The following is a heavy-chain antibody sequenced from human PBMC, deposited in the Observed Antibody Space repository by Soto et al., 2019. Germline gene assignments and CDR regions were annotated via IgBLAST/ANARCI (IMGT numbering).Heavy chain of an antibody. CDR3: ARALPDYGDSNWFDP. J-gene: IGHJ5*02. CDR2: IYYSGST. CDR1: GGSISSGDYY. Sequence: QVQLQESGPGLVKPSQTLSLTCTVSGGSISSGDYYWSWIRQPPGKGLEWIGYIYYSGSTYYNPFLKSRVTISVDTSKNQFSLKLSSVTAADTAVYYCARALPDYGDSNWFDPWGQGTLVTVSS. D-gene: IGHD4-17*01. V-gene: IGHV4-30-4*01.